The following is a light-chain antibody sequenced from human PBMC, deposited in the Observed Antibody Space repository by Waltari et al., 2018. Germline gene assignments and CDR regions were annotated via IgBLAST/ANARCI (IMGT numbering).Light chain of an antibody. V-gene: IGLV2-14*03. CDR3: ASYTSTNTVI. Sequence: QSALPQPASVSASPGQSITISCTGTSSDIVGYHYVSWYQQHPGKVPKLMIYDVARWPSGVSNRFSGSKSGNTASLTISGLQAEDEADYYCASYTSTNTVIFGGGTKVTVL. CDR1: SSDIVGYHY. J-gene: IGLJ2*01. CDR2: DVA.